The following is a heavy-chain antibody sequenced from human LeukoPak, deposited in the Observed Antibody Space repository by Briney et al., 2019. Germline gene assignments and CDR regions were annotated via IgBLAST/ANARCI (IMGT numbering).Heavy chain of an antibody. CDR2: LDPTDSYT. J-gene: IGHJ4*02. Sequence: GESLKISCKGSGYNFTSHWISWVRQMPGKGLEWMGRLDPTDSYTNYSPSFQGHVTISADKSISTAFLQWSSLRASDTAIYYCARLRDGSLDYWGQGTLVTVPS. CDR3: ARLRDGSLDY. CDR1: GYNFTSHW. V-gene: IGHV5-10-1*01.